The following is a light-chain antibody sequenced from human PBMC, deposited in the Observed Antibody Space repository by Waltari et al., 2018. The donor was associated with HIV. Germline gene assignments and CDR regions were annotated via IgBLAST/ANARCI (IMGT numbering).Light chain of an antibody. J-gene: IGKJ4*01. V-gene: IGKV3-11*01. Sequence: EIVLTQSPPILSVSLGETATLSCRASQRVQEFLAWYQLRPGQAPRLVVYDASKRAAGVPARFSGSGFGTDFTLTISGLEPEDVALYYCQHRTTWPPTFGGGTRVEIE. CDR2: DAS. CDR1: QRVQEF. CDR3: QHRTTWPPT.